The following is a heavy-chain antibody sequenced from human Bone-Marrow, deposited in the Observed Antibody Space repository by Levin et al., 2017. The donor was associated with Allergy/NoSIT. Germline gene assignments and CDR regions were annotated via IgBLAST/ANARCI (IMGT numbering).Heavy chain of an antibody. D-gene: IGHD6-19*01. CDR1: GGSFRGYY. Sequence: SPTLSLPCAVYGGSFRGYYWSWIRQPPGKGLEWIGEINHSGSTNYNPSLKSRVTISVDTSKNQFSLKLSSVTAADTAVYYCARGGRAVAGFDYWGQGTLVTVSS. V-gene: IGHV4-34*01. J-gene: IGHJ4*02. CDR3: ARGGRAVAGFDY. CDR2: INHSGST.